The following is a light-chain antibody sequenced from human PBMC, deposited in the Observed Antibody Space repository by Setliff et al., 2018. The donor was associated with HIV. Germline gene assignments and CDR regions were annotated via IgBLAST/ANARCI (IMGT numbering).Light chain of an antibody. CDR3: HSFASNTFYV. Sequence: QSALTQPRSVSGSPGQSVTISCTGTSSDVGGYNYVSWYQQRPGKAPKLIIYDVSKRPSGVPDRLSGSKSGSTASLTISGLQAEDEADYSCHSFASNTFYVFGTGTKVTVL. CDR2: DVS. CDR1: SSDVGGYNY. V-gene: IGLV2-11*01. J-gene: IGLJ1*01.